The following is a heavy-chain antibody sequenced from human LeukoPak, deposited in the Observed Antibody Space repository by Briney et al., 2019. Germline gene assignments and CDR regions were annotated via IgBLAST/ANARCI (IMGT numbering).Heavy chain of an antibody. J-gene: IGHJ6*02. CDR1: GFTFSRYN. CDR3: AKSGDSLYYYYGMDV. CDR2: ISPTGDYI. D-gene: IGHD4-17*01. Sequence: GGSLRLSCAASGFTFSRYNINWVRRSPGKGLEWVSSISPTGDYIYYADSIKGRFTISRDNGKNSVFLQMNSLRAEDTAVYYCAKSGDSLYYYYGMDVWGQGTTVTVSS. V-gene: IGHV3-21*04.